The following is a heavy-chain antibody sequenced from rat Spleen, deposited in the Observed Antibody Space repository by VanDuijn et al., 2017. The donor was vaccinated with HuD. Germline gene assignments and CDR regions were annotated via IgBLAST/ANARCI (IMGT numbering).Heavy chain of an antibody. CDR3: ARRGSGYPGWYFDF. CDR1: GIIFSNYG. J-gene: IGHJ1*01. V-gene: IGHV5S13*01. D-gene: IGHD4-3*01. Sequence: EVQLVESGGGLVQPGGSMKLSCAASGIIFSNYGMAWVRQAPKKGLEWVASISTGGGNTYYRDSVKGRFTNSRDNAKNTQYLQMDSLRSEDTATYYCARRGSGYPGWYFDFWGPGTMVTVSS. CDR2: ISTGGGNT.